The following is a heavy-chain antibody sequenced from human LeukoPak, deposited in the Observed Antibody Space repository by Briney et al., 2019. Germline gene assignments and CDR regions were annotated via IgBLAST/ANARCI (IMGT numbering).Heavy chain of an antibody. CDR3: ARQLGYSYGGGYFDY. J-gene: IGHJ4*02. D-gene: IGHD5-18*01. V-gene: IGHV4-39*07. CDR1: GGSISSSSYY. CDR2: IYCSGST. Sequence: SETLSLTCTVSGGSISSSSYYWGWIRQPPGKGLEWIGSIYCSGSTYYNPSLKSRVTISVDTSKNQFSLKLSSVTAADTAVYYCARQLGYSYGGGYFDYWGQGTLVTVSS.